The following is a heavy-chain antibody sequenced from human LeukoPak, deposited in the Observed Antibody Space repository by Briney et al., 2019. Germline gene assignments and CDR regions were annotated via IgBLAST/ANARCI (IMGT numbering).Heavy chain of an antibody. D-gene: IGHD2-2*02. CDR3: ARGDCSSTSCYTHYYYYYMDV. Sequence: GGSLRLSCAASGFTFSSYSMNWVRQAPGKGLEWVSYISSSSSTIYYADSVKGRFTISRDNAKNSLYLQMNSLRAEDTAVYYCARGDCSSTSCYTHYYYYYMDVWGKGTTVTVSS. J-gene: IGHJ6*03. CDR2: ISSSSSTI. CDR1: GFTFSSYS. V-gene: IGHV3-48*04.